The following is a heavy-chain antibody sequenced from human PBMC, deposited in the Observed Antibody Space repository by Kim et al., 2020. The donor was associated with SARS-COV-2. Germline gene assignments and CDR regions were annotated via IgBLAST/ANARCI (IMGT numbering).Heavy chain of an antibody. CDR3: ARDRHHFDSSAYGINDS. D-gene: IGHD3-22*01. Sequence: ASVKVSCKASGYTFTSYAMNWVRQAPGQGLEWMGWINTNTGNPTYAQGFTGRFVFSLDTSVSTAYLQISSLKAEDTAVYYCARDRHHFDSSAYGINDSWGQGTLVTVSS. CDR2: INTNTGNP. J-gene: IGHJ4*02. CDR1: GYTFTSYA. V-gene: IGHV7-4-1*02.